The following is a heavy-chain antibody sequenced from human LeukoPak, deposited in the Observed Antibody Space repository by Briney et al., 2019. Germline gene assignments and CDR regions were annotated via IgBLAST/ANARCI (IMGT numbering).Heavy chain of an antibody. J-gene: IGHJ4*02. CDR3: TRDRSRAEDD. D-gene: IGHD1-14*01. CDR2: INQGGSDK. V-gene: IGHV3-7*01. CDR1: GFTFSGHW. Sequence: GGSLRLSCAASGFTFSGHWMSWVRQAPGKGLEWVANINQGGSDKYYVDSVKGRFTIFRDNANNLLYLQMNSLRGEDTAVYYCTRDRSRAEDDWGQGTLVTVSS.